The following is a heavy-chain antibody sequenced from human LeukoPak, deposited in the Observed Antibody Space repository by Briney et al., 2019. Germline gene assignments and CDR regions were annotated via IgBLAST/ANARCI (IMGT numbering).Heavy chain of an antibody. CDR2: ISAYNGNT. CDR1: GYTFTGYG. J-gene: IGHJ4*02. V-gene: IGHV1-18*01. CDR3: ARSVFGYYDSSGYYPS. Sequence: ASVKVSCKASGYTFTGYGISWVRQAPGQGLEWMGWISAYNGNTNYAQKLQGRVTMTTDTSTSTAYMELRSLRSDDTAVYYCARSVFGYYDSSGYYPSWGQGTLVTVSS. D-gene: IGHD3-22*01.